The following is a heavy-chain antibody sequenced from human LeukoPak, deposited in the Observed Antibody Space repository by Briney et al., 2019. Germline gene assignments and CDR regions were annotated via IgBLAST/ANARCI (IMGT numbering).Heavy chain of an antibody. CDR2: ISGRGDST. CDR3: AKGAGYSSNWNFDY. CDR1: GFTFSSYA. Sequence: PGGSLRPSCAASGFTFSSYAMSWVRQAPGKGLEWVSAISGRGDSTYYADSVKGRFTISRDNSKNTLYLQMNSLRLEDTAGYYCAKGAGYSSNWNFDYWGQGTLVTVSS. D-gene: IGHD6-13*01. V-gene: IGHV3-23*01. J-gene: IGHJ4*02.